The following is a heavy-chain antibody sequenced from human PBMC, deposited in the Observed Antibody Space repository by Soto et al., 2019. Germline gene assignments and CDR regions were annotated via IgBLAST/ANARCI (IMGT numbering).Heavy chain of an antibody. V-gene: IGHV1-24*01. CDR2: FDPEDGET. CDR1: GYTLTELS. D-gene: IGHD2-15*01. CDR3: ATVLYEKYCSGGSCYSGSGAFDI. Sequence: ASVKVSCKVSGYTLTELSMHWVRQAPGKGLEWMGGFDPEDGETIYAQKFQGRVTMTEDTSTDTAYMELSSLRSEDTAVYYRATVLYEKYCSGGSCYSGSGAFDIWGQGTMVTVSS. J-gene: IGHJ3*02.